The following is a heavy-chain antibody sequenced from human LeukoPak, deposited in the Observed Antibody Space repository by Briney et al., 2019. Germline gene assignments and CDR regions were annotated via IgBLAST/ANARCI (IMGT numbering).Heavy chain of an antibody. J-gene: IGHJ4*02. V-gene: IGHV5-10-1*01. D-gene: IGHD5-12*01. Sequence: GESLEISCKGSGYSFTSYWITWVRQMPGKGLEWMGRIDPSDSYSNYSPSFQGHVTISADKSISTAYLQWSSLKASDTAMYYCARQGAYDSGYFDYWGQGGLVTVSS. CDR2: IDPSDSYS. CDR1: GYSFTSYW. CDR3: ARQGAYDSGYFDY.